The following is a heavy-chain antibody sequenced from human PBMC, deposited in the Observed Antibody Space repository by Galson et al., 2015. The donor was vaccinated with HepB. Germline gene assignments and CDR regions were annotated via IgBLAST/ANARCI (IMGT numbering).Heavy chain of an antibody. CDR2: INPNSGGT. CDR1: GYTFTGYY. D-gene: IGHD5-12*01. Sequence: SVKVSCKASGYTFTGYYMHWVRQAPGQGLEWMGRINPNSGGTNYAQKFQGRVTMTRDTSISTAYMELSRLRSDDTAVYYCARGGVGSGYEDFDYWGQGTLVTVSS. J-gene: IGHJ4*02. V-gene: IGHV1-2*06. CDR3: ARGGVGSGYEDFDY.